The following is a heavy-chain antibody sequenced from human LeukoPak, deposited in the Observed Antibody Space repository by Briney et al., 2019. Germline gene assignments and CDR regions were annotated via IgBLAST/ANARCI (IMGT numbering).Heavy chain of an antibody. V-gene: IGHV3-33*01. CDR3: ARMVKYSSSWYSDH. J-gene: IGHJ4*02. D-gene: IGHD6-13*01. CDR1: GFSFRSYG. Sequence: GGSLRVSCAASGFSFRSYGMHWVRQAPGKGLEWVAVIWYDGSNKHYADSVKGRFTISRDNSKNTLYLQMNSLRAEDTAVYYCARMVKYSSSWYSDHWGQGILVTVSS. CDR2: IWYDGSNK.